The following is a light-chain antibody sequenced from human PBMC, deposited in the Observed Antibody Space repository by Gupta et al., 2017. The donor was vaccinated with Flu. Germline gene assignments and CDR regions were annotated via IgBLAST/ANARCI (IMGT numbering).Light chain of an antibody. CDR1: RSDIGAGYD. V-gene: IGLV1-40*01. CDR2: GNN. J-gene: IGLJ3*02. CDR3: QSYDSSLSGSV. Sequence: QSALTQLPSASGDRRQRLTITCTGSRSDIGAGYDVHWYQQVPGTAPKLLFYGNNNRSAVAAGLFACSTSSTSTSLAITGLQAEDEADYYCQSYDSSLSGSVFGGGTKVTVL.